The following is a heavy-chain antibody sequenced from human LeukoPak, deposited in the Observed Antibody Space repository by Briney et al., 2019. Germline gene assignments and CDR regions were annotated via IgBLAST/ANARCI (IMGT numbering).Heavy chain of an antibody. D-gene: IGHD2-15*01. Sequence: GESLKISCKGSGYSFTSTWIGWVRQMPGKGLGWMGIIYPGDSGTRYSPSFQGQVTISADKSISTAYLQWSSLKASDTGMYYCARGPVVVAAIYFDYWGQGTLVTVSS. J-gene: IGHJ4*02. CDR2: IYPGDSGT. V-gene: IGHV5-51*01. CDR3: ARGPVVVAAIYFDY. CDR1: GYSFTSTW.